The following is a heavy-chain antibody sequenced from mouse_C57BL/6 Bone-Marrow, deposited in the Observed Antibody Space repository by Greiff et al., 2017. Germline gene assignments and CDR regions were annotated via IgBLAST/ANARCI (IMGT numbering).Heavy chain of an antibody. Sequence: LVQSGAELARPGASVKMSCKASGYTFTSYTMHWVKQRPGQGLEWIGYIYPSSGYTKYNQKFKDKATLTADKSSSTAYMQLSSLTSEASAVYYCSRVRNAMGYWGRGTSVTV. V-gene: IGHV1-4*01. CDR1: GYTFTSYT. J-gene: IGHJ4*01. CDR2: IYPSSGYT. CDR3: SRVRNAMGY.